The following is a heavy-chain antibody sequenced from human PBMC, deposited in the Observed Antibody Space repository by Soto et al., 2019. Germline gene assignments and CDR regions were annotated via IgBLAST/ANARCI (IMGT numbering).Heavy chain of an antibody. CDR3: ARFIAAPFSWFDY. J-gene: IGHJ4*02. CDR1: GGSISSSSYY. Sequence: SETLSLTCTVSGGSISSSSYYWGWIRQPPGKGLEWIGSIYYSGSTYYNPSLKSRVTISVDTSKNQFSLKLSSVTAADTAVYYCARFIAAPFSWFDYWGQGTLVTVSS. V-gene: IGHV4-39*01. CDR2: IYYSGST. D-gene: IGHD6-6*01.